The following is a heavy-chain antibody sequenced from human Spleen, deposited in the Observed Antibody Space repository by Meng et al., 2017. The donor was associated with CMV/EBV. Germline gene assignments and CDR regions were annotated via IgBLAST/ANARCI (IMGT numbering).Heavy chain of an antibody. J-gene: IGHJ4*02. CDR1: GVSITDGSPDTYVYY. D-gene: IGHD6-13*01. Sequence: SETLSLTCAVSGVSITDGSPDTYVYYWGWVRQPPGKGLDWIGSIYWTGTTYYNPSLNSRVSISLDTSRNQFSLQLTSMTAADTAVYYCVGGSYTRTSRPKFDFWGQGALVTVSS. CDR2: IYWTGTT. CDR3: VGGSYTRTSRPKFDF. V-gene: IGHV4-39*07.